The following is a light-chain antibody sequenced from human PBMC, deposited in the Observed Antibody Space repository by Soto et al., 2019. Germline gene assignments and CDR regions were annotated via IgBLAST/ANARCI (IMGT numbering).Light chain of an antibody. CDR1: SSGVGGYNY. J-gene: IGLJ3*02. V-gene: IGLV2-14*01. Sequence: QSALTQPASVSGSPGQSITISCTGTSSGVGGYNYVSWYQQYPGKAPKLMIYEVTNRPSGVSNRFSGSKSGNTASLTISGLQAEDEADYYCSSYTSSTTVFGGGTKLTVL. CDR2: EVT. CDR3: SSYTSSTTV.